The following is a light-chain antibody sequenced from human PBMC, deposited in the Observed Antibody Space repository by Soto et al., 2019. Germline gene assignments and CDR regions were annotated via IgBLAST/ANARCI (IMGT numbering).Light chain of an antibody. V-gene: IGKV3-15*01. CDR3: PQYNNWPPRT. CDR1: QSVSSN. CDR2: GAS. J-gene: IGKJ4*01. Sequence: EIVMTQSPATLSVSPGERATLSCRASQSVSSNLAWYQQKPGQAPRLLIYGASTMATGIPDRFSGSGSGTEFTLTISSPQSQDFAVYYCPQYNNWPPRTFGGGTKVEIK.